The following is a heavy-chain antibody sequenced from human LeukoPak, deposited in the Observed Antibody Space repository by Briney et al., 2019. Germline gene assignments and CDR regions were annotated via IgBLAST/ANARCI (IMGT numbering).Heavy chain of an antibody. V-gene: IGHV3-74*01. Sequence: GGSLRLSCAASGFTFSNYWMHWVRQDPGKGLVWVSFINPDGSTTNYADSVKGRFTISRDNAENSLYLQMNSLRAEDTAVYYCARIGVDAFDIWGQGTMVTVSS. J-gene: IGHJ3*02. CDR2: INPDGSTT. CDR3: ARIGVDAFDI. CDR1: GFTFSNYW.